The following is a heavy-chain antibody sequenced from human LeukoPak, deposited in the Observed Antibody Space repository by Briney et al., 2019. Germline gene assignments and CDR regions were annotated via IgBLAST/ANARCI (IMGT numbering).Heavy chain of an antibody. CDR2: FDPEDGET. Sequence: GASVKVSCKVSGYTLTELSMHWVRQAPGKGLEWMGGFDPEDGETIYAQKFQGRVTITEDTSTDTAYMELSSLRSEDAAVYYCATVPRIWSGYYTSEYFQHWGQGTLVTVSS. V-gene: IGHV1-24*01. D-gene: IGHD3-3*01. CDR1: GYTLTELS. J-gene: IGHJ1*01. CDR3: ATVPRIWSGYYTSEYFQH.